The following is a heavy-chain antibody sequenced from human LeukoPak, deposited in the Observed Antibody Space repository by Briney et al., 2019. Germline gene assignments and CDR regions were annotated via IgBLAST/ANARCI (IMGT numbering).Heavy chain of an antibody. V-gene: IGHV3-23*01. Sequence: GGSLRLSCVGTGFNFGSYVMSWVRQAPGKGLEWVSVISGSGHSTYYAESVKGRFTISRDNSKNTLYLQMNSLRAEDTAVYYCAKPARTDYTDYWGQGTLVTVSS. CDR2: ISGSGHST. D-gene: IGHD2-2*02. CDR1: GFNFGSYV. J-gene: IGHJ4*02. CDR3: AKPARTDYTDY.